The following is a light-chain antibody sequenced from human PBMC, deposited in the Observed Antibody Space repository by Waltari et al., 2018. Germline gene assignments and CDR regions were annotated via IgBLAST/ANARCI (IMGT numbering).Light chain of an antibody. V-gene: IGLV1-47*01. CDR3: AAWDDSLSGLV. CDR1: SSNIGSNY. J-gene: IGLJ3*02. Sequence: QSVLTQPPSASGTPGQKVTISCNGSSSNIGSNYVYWYQQLPGTAPKLLIFKNNHRPSGVPDRFSDSKSGTSASLAINGLRSEDDADYYCAAWDDSLSGLVLGGGTKVTVL. CDR2: KNN.